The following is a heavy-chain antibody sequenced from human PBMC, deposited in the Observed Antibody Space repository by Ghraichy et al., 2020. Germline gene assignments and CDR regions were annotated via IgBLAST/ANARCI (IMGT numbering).Heavy chain of an antibody. J-gene: IGHJ3*02. CDR3: ARTNWNDDVFEI. CDR2: IYYSGST. V-gene: IGHV4-59*01. CDR1: GGSISSYY. D-gene: IGHD1-1*01. Sequence: SETLSLTCTVSGGSISSYYWSWIRQPPGKGLEWIGYIYYSGSTYHNPSLKSRVTMSVERTKNQFSLSLSSVTAADTAVYYCARTNWNDDVFEIWGQGTMVSVSS.